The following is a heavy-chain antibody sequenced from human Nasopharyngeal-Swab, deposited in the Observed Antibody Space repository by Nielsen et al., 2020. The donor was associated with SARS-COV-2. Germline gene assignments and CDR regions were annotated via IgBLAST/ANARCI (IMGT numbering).Heavy chain of an antibody. D-gene: IGHD5-18*01. J-gene: IGHJ3*02. CDR1: GYSISSGYY. CDR3: AREVRGYAYGTRSFDI. CDR2: IYHSGST. Sequence: GSLRLSCTVSGYSISSGYYWDWIRQSPGKGLEWIGSIYHSGSTYYNPSLKSRVTISVDTSRNHFSLKLRSVTGADTAVYYCAREVRGYAYGTRSFDIWGQGTMVTVSS. V-gene: IGHV4-38-2*02.